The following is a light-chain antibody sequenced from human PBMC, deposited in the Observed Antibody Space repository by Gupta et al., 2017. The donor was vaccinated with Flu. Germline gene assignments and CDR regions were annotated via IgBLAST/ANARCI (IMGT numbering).Light chain of an antibody. Sequence: QSVLTQPPSASGTPGQRVTISCSGSSSNIGSNTVNWYQQLPGTAPKLLIYSNNQRPSGVPDRFSGSKSDTSASLAISGLQSEDEADYYCAAWDDSLNALVFGGGIKLTVL. V-gene: IGLV1-44*01. J-gene: IGLJ2*01. CDR3: AAWDDSLNALV. CDR2: SNN. CDR1: SSNIGSNT.